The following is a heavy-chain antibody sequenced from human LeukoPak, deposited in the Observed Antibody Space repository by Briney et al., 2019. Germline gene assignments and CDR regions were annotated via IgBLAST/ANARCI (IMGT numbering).Heavy chain of an antibody. D-gene: IGHD2-15*01. CDR3: ARLVGYYSGGSCARGAFDI. CDR1: GGSISSGSYY. J-gene: IGHJ3*02. V-gene: IGHV4-61*02. Sequence: PSETLSLTCTVSGGSISSGSYYWSWIRQPAGKGLEWIGRIYTSGSTNYNPSLKSRVTISVDTSKNQFSLKLSSVTAEDTAVYYCARLVGYYSGGSCARGAFDIWGQGTMVTVSS. CDR2: IYTSGST.